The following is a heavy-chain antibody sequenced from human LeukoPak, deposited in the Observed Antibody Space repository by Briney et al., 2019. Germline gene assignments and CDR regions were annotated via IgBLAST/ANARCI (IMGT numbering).Heavy chain of an antibody. CDR3: ARGTRVWASVVRGLEGWFDP. CDR2: INHSGST. Sequence: SDTPSLTCAVYGGSFSGYYWSWIRQPPGKGLEWIGEINHSGSTNYNPSLKSRVTISVDTSKNQFSLKLSSVTAADTAVYYCARGTRVWASVVRGLEGWFDPWGQGTLVTVSS. J-gene: IGHJ5*02. V-gene: IGHV4-34*01. D-gene: IGHD3-16*01. CDR1: GGSFSGYY.